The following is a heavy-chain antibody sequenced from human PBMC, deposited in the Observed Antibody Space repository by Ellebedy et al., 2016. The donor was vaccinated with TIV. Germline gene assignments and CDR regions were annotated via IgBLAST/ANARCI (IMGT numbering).Heavy chain of an antibody. V-gene: IGHV1-3*04. CDR2: INTGNGNT. CDR3: ATRVWQDPMDV. D-gene: IGHD2-21*01. CDR1: GHLFTTYG. J-gene: IGHJ6*02. Sequence: ASVKVSXXASGHLFTTYGIHWVRQAPGQRLEWMGWINTGNGNTKYSQKLQGRVTITRDYMELSGLMSEDTAVYYCATRVWQDPMDVWGQGTTVTVSS.